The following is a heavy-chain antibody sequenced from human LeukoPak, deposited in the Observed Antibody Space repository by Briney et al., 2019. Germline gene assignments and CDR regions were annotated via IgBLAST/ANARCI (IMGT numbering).Heavy chain of an antibody. CDR1: GGSFSAYY. J-gene: IGHJ2*01. D-gene: IGHD6-19*01. Sequence: PSETLSLTCAVYGGSFSAYYWSWIRQPPGKGLEWMGEMNHSGSTNYNRSLKSRVTISVDTSKNQFSLKLSSVTAADTAVYYCARRRAVAGTWYFDLWGRGTLVTVSS. CDR2: MNHSGST. CDR3: ARRRAVAGTWYFDL. V-gene: IGHV4-34*01.